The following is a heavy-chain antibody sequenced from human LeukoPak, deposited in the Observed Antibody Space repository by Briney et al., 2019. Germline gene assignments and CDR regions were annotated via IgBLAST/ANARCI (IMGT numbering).Heavy chain of an antibody. D-gene: IGHD2-15*01. J-gene: IGHJ4*02. V-gene: IGHV3-30*02. CDR1: GFTFSSYG. Sequence: GGSLRLSCAASGFTFSSYGMHWVRQAPGKGLEWVAFIRYDGSNKYYADSVKGRFTISRDNSKNTLYLQMNSLRAEDTAVYYCAKDRVVAHNLAQPDYWGQGTLVTVSS. CDR2: IRYDGSNK. CDR3: AKDRVVAHNLAQPDY.